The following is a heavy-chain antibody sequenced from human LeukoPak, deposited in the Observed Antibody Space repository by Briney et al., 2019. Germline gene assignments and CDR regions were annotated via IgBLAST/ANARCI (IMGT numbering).Heavy chain of an antibody. D-gene: IGHD6-19*01. CDR2: IIPIFGTA. CDR1: GGTFSSYA. V-gene: IGHV1-69*13. J-gene: IGHJ5*02. Sequence: SVKVSCKASGGTFSSYAISWVRRAPGQGLEWRGGIIPIFGTANYAQKFQGRVTITADESTSTAYMELSSLRSEDTAVYYCARREVYSSGWHWFDPWGQGALVTVSS. CDR3: ARREVYSSGWHWFDP.